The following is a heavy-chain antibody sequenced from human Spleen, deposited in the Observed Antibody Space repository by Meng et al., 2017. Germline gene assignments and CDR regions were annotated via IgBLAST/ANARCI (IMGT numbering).Heavy chain of an antibody. V-gene: IGHV1-69*13. CDR3: ARDEGPRYSSSTNYYYYYGMDV. J-gene: IGHJ6*02. CDR1: GYTFTGYY. D-gene: IGHD6-13*01. CDR2: IIPIFGTA. Sequence: SVKVSCKASGYTFTGYYMQWVRQAPGQGLEWMGGIIPIFGTANYAQKFQGRVTITADESTSTAYMELSSLRSEDTAVYYCARDEGPRYSSSTNYYYYYGMDVWGQGTTVTVSS.